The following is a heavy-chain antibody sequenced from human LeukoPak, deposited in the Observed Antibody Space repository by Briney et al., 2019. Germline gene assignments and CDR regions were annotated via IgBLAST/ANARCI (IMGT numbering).Heavy chain of an antibody. J-gene: IGHJ3*02. CDR1: GGSISSGNYY. CDR3: ARSMITFGGVIVPDAFDI. CDR2: IYTSGST. Sequence: PSETLSLTCTVSGGSISSGNYYWSWIRQPAGKGLEWIGRIYTSGSTNYNPSLKSRVTISVDTSKNQFSLKLSSVTAADTAVYYCARSMITFGGVIVPDAFDIWGQGTMVTVSS. V-gene: IGHV4-61*02. D-gene: IGHD3-16*02.